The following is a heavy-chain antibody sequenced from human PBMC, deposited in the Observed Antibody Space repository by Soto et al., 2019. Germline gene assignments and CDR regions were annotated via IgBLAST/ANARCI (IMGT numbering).Heavy chain of an antibody. CDR3: VRARIDL. V-gene: IGHV3-7*01. CDR2: INPDGSEK. J-gene: IGHJ2*01. CDR1: EFTFSNYW. Sequence: EVQLVESGGGLVQPGGSLRLSCAASEFTFSNYWMTCVRQAPGKGLEWVANINPDGSEKYYVDSVKGRFTITRDNVKNSLYLQMNSLRAEDTALYYCVRARIDLWGRGTLVTVSS.